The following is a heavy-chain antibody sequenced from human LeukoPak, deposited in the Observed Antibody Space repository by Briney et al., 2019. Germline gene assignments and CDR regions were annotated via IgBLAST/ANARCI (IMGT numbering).Heavy chain of an antibody. D-gene: IGHD6-19*01. CDR2: ISSSSSYI. J-gene: IGHJ3*02. CDR3: ARASGYTSRWHDDAFDI. CDR1: GFTFSSYS. Sequence: NPGGSLRLSCAASGFTFSSYSMNWVRQAPGKGLEWVSSISSSSSYIYYADSVKRRFTISRDNAKNSLYLQMNSLRAEDTAVYYCARASGYTSRWHDDAFDIWGQGKMVTVSS. V-gene: IGHV3-21*01.